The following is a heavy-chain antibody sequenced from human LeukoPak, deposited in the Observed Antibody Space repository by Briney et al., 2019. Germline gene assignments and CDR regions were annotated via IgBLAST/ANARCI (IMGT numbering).Heavy chain of an antibody. Sequence: GGSLRLSCAASGFTVSSNYMSWVRQAPGKGLEWVSVIYSGGSTYYADSVKGRLTISRDNSKNTLYLQMNSLRAEDTAVYYCARDRLGSPLEPGYFDYWGQGTLVTVSS. V-gene: IGHV3-66*01. J-gene: IGHJ4*02. CDR3: ARDRLGSPLEPGYFDY. CDR1: GFTVSSNY. D-gene: IGHD1-1*01. CDR2: IYSGGST.